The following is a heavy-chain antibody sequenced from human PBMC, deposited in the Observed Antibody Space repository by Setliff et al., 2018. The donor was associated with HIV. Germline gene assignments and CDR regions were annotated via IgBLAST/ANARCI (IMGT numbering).Heavy chain of an antibody. V-gene: IGHV1-69*10. Sequence: SVKVSCKASGATFSNYAITWVRQAPGQGLEWMGGISPIIGNANYAQKFQGRITITADKSTSTAYMELSSLRSEDTAVYYCARDLGSGRRWFDPWGQGTMVTVSS. CDR1: GATFSNYA. CDR3: ARDLGSGRRWFDP. D-gene: IGHD3-10*01. J-gene: IGHJ5*02. CDR2: ISPIIGNA.